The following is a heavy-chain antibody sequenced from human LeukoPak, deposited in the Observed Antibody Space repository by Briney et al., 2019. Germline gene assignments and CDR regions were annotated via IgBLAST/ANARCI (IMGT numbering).Heavy chain of an antibody. V-gene: IGHV3-9*01. CDR3: AKVGDSSGWYENWFDP. CDR2: ISWNSGSI. D-gene: IGHD6-19*01. J-gene: IGHJ5*02. CDR1: GFTFGDYA. Sequence: GRSLRLSCTASGFTFGDYAMSWFRQAPGKGLEWVSGISWNSGSIGYADSVKGRFTISRDNAKNSLYLQMNSLRAEDTALYYCAKVGDSSGWYENWFDPWGQGTLVTVSS.